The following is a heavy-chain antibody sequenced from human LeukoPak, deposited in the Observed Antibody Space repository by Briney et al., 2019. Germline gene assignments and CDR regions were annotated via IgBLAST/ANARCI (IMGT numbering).Heavy chain of an antibody. J-gene: IGHJ4*02. CDR1: GGSISNTNW. CDR3: ARTKTSVQGRYYFDY. CDR2: ISLTGLT. V-gene: IGHV4-4*02. Sequence: SETLSLTCGVSGGSISNTNWWSWVRQPPGQGLEWIGEISLTGLTHYNPSLESRVTVSLDKSKNQLSLNLTSVTAADTAVYYCARTKTSVQGRYYFDYWGQGTLVTVSS.